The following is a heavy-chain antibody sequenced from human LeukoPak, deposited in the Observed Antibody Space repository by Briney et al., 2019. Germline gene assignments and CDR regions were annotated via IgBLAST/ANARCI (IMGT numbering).Heavy chain of an antibody. J-gene: IGHJ4*02. D-gene: IGHD6-13*01. V-gene: IGHV4-59*01. CDR2: IYYTGST. CDR1: IVPIKNYY. CDR3: ASSRGPSSSWSFDS. Sequence: SETLSLTCSFSIVPIKNYYWNWIRQSPGKGLQWIGYIYYTGSTDYNFSLKSRVTISLDTSENHFSLSLSSVTAADSALYFCASSRGPSSSWSFDSWGQGILVTVSS.